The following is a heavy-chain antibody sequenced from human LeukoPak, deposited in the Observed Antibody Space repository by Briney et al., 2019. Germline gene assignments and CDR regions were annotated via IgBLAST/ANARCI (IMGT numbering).Heavy chain of an antibody. CDR1: GGSFSGYY. J-gene: IGHJ5*02. V-gene: IGHV4-34*01. CDR3: ARAKEYGYNYGPGFGFDP. D-gene: IGHD5-18*01. CDR2: TNHSGST. Sequence: PSETLSLTCAVYGGSFSGYYWSWIRQPPGKGLEWIGETNHSGSTNYGPSLKSRVTISVDTSKKQISLKLSSVTAADTAVYYCARAKEYGYNYGPGFGFDPWGQGTLVTVSS.